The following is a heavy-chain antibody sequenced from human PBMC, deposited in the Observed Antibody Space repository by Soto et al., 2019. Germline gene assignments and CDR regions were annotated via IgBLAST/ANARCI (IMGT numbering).Heavy chain of an antibody. J-gene: IGHJ4*02. CDR1: GGSISSSSYY. D-gene: IGHD4-17*01. Sequence: QLQLQESGPGLVKPSETLSLTCTVSGGSISSSSYYWGWIRQPPGKGLEWIGSIYYSGSTYYNPSLQRRVTISGDTSKNQFSLKLSSVTAADTAVYYCARSRTTVVTLDYWGQGTLVTVSS. CDR2: IYYSGST. CDR3: ARSRTTVVTLDY. V-gene: IGHV4-39*01.